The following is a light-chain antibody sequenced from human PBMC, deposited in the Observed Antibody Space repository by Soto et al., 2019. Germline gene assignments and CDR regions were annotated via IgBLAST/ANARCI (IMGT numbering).Light chain of an antibody. CDR3: RSYTSSFTCV. CDR2: EDS. Sequence: QSALTQPASVSGSPGQSITISCTGTSSDVGGYNFVSWYQQHPGKAPKLMIYEDSNRPSGVSNRFSGSKSGNTASLTISGLQAEDEADYYCRSYTSSFTCVFGAGTKVTVL. V-gene: IGLV2-14*01. J-gene: IGLJ2*01. CDR1: SSDVGGYNF.